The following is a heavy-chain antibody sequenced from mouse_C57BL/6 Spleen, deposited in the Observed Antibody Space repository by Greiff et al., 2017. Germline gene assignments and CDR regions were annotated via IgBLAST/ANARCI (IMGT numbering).Heavy chain of an antibody. J-gene: IGHJ3*01. CDR3: ASNWDDRFAY. Sequence: VQLQQSGPELVKPGASVKISCKASGYSFTGYYMNWVKQSPEKSLEWIGEINPSTGGTTYNQKFKAKATLTVDKSSSTAYMQLKSLTSEDSAVYYCASNWDDRFAYWGQGTLVTVSA. D-gene: IGHD4-1*01. CDR2: INPSTGGT. V-gene: IGHV1-42*01. CDR1: GYSFTGYY.